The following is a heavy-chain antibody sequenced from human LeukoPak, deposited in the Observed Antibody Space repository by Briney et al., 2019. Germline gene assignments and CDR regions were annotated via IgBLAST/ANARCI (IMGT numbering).Heavy chain of an antibody. J-gene: IGHJ3*02. CDR3: ARGAGDSSGWYSDAFDI. D-gene: IGHD6-19*01. CDR1: GGSISSGGYS. Sequence: HSETLSLTCAVSGGSISSGGYSWSWIRQPPGKGLEWIGYIYHSGSTYYNPSLKSRVTISVDRSKNQFSLKLSSVTAADTAVYYCARGAGDSSGWYSDAFDIWGQGTMVTVSS. CDR2: IYHSGST. V-gene: IGHV4-30-2*01.